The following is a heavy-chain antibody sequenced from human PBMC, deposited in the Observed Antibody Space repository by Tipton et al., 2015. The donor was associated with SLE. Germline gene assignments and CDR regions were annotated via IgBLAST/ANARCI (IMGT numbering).Heavy chain of an antibody. CDR2: IYHSGST. CDR3: ARVEAGNWFDP. CDR1: GYSISSGYY. V-gene: IGHV4-38-2*02. J-gene: IGHJ5*02. D-gene: IGHD6-13*01. Sequence: TLSLTCTVSGYSISSGYYWGWIRQPPGKGLEWIGSIYHSGSTYYTPSLKSRVTISVDTSKNQFSLKLSSVTAADTAVYYCARVEAGNWFDPWGQGTLVTVSS.